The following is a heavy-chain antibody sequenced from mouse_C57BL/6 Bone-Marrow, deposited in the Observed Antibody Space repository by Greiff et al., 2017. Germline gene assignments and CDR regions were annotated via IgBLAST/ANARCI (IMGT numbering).Heavy chain of an antibody. CDR1: GFTFSDYG. D-gene: IGHD4-1*01. CDR3: ARQNWFDY. V-gene: IGHV5-6*03. CDR2: ISSGGSYT. J-gene: IGHJ2*01. Sequence: EVKVIESGGGLVKPGGSLKLSCAASGFTFSDYGMHWVRQTPDKRLEWVATISSGGSYTYYPDSVKGRFTISRDNAKNTLYLQMSSLKSEDTAMYYCARQNWFDYWGQGTTLTVSS.